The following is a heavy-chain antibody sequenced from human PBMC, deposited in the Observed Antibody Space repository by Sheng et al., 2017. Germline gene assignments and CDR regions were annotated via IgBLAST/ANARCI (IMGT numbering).Heavy chain of an antibody. J-gene: IGHJ5*02. Sequence: QAQLLQSGPEVKKPGSSVKVSCRAPEGTFNTFAINWVRQAPGQGLEWMGGITPLLGAVNYAQRVQGRVTISADEPTNTVYMEMASLRSEDTAVYYCAKEGCVSSGCFSWFDPWGQGTLVSVS. D-gene: IGHD3-22*01. CDR3: AKEGCVSSGCFSWFDP. CDR2: ITPLLGAV. V-gene: IGHV1-69*01. CDR1: EGTFNTFA.